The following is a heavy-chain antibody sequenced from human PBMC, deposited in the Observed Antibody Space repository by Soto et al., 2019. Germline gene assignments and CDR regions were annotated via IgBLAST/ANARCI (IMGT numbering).Heavy chain of an antibody. CDR1: GDSITNSDYY. CDR3: AGGKGRLRYYYYYGMDV. Sequence: SSETLSLTCTVSGDSITNSDYYWNWIRHPPGKGLEWIGYIYYSGSTNYNPSLKSRVTISVDTSKNQFSLKLSSVTAADTAVYYCAGGKGRLRYYYYYGMDVWGQGTTVTVS. V-gene: IGHV4-61*08. J-gene: IGHJ6*02. D-gene: IGHD3-22*01. CDR2: IYYSGST.